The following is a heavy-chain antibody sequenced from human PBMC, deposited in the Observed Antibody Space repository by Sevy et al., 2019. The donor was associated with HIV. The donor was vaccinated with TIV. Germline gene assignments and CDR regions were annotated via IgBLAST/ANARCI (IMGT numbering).Heavy chain of an antibody. V-gene: IGHV3-48*02. CDR2: ISSSSSTI. CDR3: ARVHPDEHYFDY. Sequence: GGSLRLSCAVSGFSFDSYSMNWVRQAPGKGLEWVSYISSSSSTIYYADSVKGRFTISRDNAKNSLYLQMNSLRDEDTAVYYCARVHPDEHYFDYWGQGTLVTVSS. CDR1: GFSFDSYS. J-gene: IGHJ4*02.